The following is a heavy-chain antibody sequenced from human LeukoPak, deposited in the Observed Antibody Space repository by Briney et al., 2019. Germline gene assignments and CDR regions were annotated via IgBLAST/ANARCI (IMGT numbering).Heavy chain of an antibody. CDR2: ISTSGSPI. V-gene: IGHV3-11*01. CDR3: VRGVGREGYNNMDY. D-gene: IGHD5-24*01. Sequence: GGSLRLSCAASGFIFSDYYMTWIRQAPGKGLEWVSRISTSGSPIFYADSVKGRFTISRDNAKNSLFLQMNSPRAEDTAVYYCVRGVGREGYNNMDYWGQGTLVTVSS. J-gene: IGHJ4*02. CDR1: GFIFSDYY.